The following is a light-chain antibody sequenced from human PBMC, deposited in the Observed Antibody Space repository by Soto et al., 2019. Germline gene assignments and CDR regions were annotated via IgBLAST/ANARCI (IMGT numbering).Light chain of an antibody. CDR1: QSVSSN. CDR2: GAS. CDR3: QQYNNWPLT. Sequence: EIVMTQSPATLSVSPGERATLSCRASQSVSSNLAWYQQKPGQAPRLLIYGASTRATGIPASFSGSGSGPEFTLTISSLQSEDFAVYYCQQYNNWPLTFGGGTRVEIK. J-gene: IGKJ4*01. V-gene: IGKV3-15*01.